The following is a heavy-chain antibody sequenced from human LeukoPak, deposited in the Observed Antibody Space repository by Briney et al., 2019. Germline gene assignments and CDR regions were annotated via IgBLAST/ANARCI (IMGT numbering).Heavy chain of an antibody. D-gene: IGHD3-3*01. CDR1: GFTFSSYA. V-gene: IGHV3-21*01. Sequence: TGGSLRLSCAASGFTFSSYAMSWVRQAPGKGLEWVSYIDTSGTYMYYADSVKGRFTISRDNAKNSLYLQMNSLRAEDTAVYYCARDSIFGVPNVIFDYWGQGTLVTVSS. CDR3: ARDSIFGVPNVIFDY. CDR2: IDTSGTYM. J-gene: IGHJ4*02.